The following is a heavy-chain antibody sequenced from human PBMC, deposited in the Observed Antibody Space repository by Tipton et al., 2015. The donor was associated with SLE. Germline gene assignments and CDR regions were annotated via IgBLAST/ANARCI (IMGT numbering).Heavy chain of an antibody. Sequence: TLSLTCAVSGYSISSGYYWGWIRQPPGKGLEWIGSIYHSGSTYYNPSLKSRVTISVDTSKNQFSLKLSSVTAADTAVYYCARSPTSDYDYYYMDVWGKGTTVTVSS. CDR2: IYHSGST. CDR3: ARSPTSDYDYYYMDV. CDR1: GYSISSGYY. V-gene: IGHV4-38-2*01. D-gene: IGHD3-16*01. J-gene: IGHJ6*03.